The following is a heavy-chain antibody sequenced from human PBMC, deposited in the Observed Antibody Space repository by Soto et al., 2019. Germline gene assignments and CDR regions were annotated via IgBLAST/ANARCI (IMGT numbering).Heavy chain of an antibody. Sequence: SETLSLTCTVSGGSISSSSYYWGWIRQPPGKGLEWIGSIYYSGSTYYNPSLKSRVTISVDTSKNQFSLKLSSVTAADTAVYYCARRGIGGSLDYWGQGTLVTVSS. CDR1: GGSISSSSYY. D-gene: IGHD1-26*01. CDR2: IYYSGST. J-gene: IGHJ4*02. V-gene: IGHV4-39*01. CDR3: ARRGIGGSLDY.